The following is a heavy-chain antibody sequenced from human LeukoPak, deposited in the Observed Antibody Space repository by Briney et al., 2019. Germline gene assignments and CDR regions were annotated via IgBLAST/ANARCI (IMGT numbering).Heavy chain of an antibody. CDR2: INPNSGGT. Sequence: GSVKVSCKASGYTFTGYYMHWVRQAPGQGLEWMGCINPNSGGTNYAQKFQGRVTMTRDTSISTAYMELSRLRSDDTAVYYCARQSSGWSYYYGMDVWGQGTTVTVSS. CDR1: GYTFTGYY. CDR3: ARQSSGWSYYYGMDV. J-gene: IGHJ6*02. D-gene: IGHD6-19*01. V-gene: IGHV1-2*02.